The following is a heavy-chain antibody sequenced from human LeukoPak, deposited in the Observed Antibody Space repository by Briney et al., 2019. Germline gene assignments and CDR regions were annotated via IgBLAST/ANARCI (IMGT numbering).Heavy chain of an antibody. J-gene: IGHJ4*02. CDR3: ARQSTAAPIDY. CDR2: INGDGSDT. Sequence: PGGSLRLSCAASAFTFSSYWMHWVRQAPGKGLVWVSRINGDGSDTSYADSVKGRFTISRDNAKNTLYLQMNSLRAEDTAVYYCARQSTAAPIDYWGQGTLVTVSS. D-gene: IGHD6-6*01. CDR1: AFTFSSYW. V-gene: IGHV3-74*01.